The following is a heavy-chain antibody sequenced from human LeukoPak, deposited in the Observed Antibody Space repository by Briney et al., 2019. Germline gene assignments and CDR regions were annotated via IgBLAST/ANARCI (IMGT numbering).Heavy chain of an antibody. J-gene: IGHJ4*02. CDR1: GGTFSSYA. CDR3: ARATPGDCSSTSCYYMIDY. D-gene: IGHD2-2*01. CDR2: MNPNSGNT. V-gene: IGHV1-8*02. Sequence: ASVKVSCKASGGTFSSYAISWVRQAPGQGLEWMGWMNPNSGNTGYAQKFQGRVTMTRNTSISTAYMELSSLRSEDTAVYYCARATPGDCSSTSCYYMIDYWGQGTLVTVSS.